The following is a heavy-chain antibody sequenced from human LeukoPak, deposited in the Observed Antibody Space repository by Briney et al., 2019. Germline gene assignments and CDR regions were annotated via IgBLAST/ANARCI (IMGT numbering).Heavy chain of an antibody. CDR1: GDSISSYY. V-gene: IGHV4-4*09. CDR3: ARLTRLNTSPDRYYLDY. J-gene: IGHJ4*02. D-gene: IGHD3-16*02. Sequence: KPSETLSLACTVSGDSISSYYWSWIRQPPGKGLEWIGYIYTSGGTNYIPSLKGRVTISIDTSKNQFSLKLSSVTAADSAVYYCARLTRLNTSPDRYYLDYWGQGTLVTVSS. CDR2: IYTSGGT.